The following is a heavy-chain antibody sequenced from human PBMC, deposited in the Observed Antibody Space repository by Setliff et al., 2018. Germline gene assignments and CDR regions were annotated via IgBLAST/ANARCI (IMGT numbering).Heavy chain of an antibody. D-gene: IGHD3-22*01. V-gene: IGHV3-30*02. CDR3: VKDSSGYFFDY. CDR2: IQPDGGNK. Sequence: PGGSLRLSCAASGFTFSSYGMHWVLQAQGKGLEWVTFIQPDGGNKYYKDSVKGRFTISRDDSKNTLYLQMISLRAEDTAVYYCVKDSSGYFFDYWGHGILVTVSS. CDR1: GFTFSSYG. J-gene: IGHJ4*01.